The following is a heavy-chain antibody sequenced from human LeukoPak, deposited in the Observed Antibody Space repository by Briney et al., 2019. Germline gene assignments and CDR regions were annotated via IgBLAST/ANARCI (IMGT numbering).Heavy chain of an antibody. CDR2: INHSGST. CDR3: ARISPPSSNSSGYYAGDY. Sequence: SETLSLTCAVYGGSFSCYYWSWIRQPPGKGLEWIGEINHSGSTNYNPSLKSRVTISVDTSKNQFSLKLSSVTAADTAVYYCARISPPSSNSSGYYAGDYWGQGTLVTVSS. J-gene: IGHJ4*02. D-gene: IGHD3-22*01. V-gene: IGHV4-34*01. CDR1: GGSFSCYY.